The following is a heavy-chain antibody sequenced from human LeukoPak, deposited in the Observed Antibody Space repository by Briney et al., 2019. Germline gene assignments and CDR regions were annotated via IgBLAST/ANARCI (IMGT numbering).Heavy chain of an antibody. CDR1: GFTFSSYS. D-gene: IGHD3-22*01. J-gene: IGHJ4*02. Sequence: NPGGSLRLSCAASGFTFSSYSMNWVRQAPGKGLELVSSISSSSSYIYYADSVKGRFTISRDNAKNSLYLQMNSLRAEDTAVYYCARDLGDSSGYPDYWGQGTLVTVSS. CDR3: ARDLGDSSGYPDY. V-gene: IGHV3-21*01. CDR2: ISSSSSYI.